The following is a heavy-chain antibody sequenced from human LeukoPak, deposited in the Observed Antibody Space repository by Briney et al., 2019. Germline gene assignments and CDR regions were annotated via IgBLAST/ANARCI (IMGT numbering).Heavy chain of an antibody. D-gene: IGHD1-7*01. CDR1: GFTFSSYS. CDR3: ARDSNWNYVGVYNWFDP. V-gene: IGHV3-21*01. CDR2: ISSSSSYI. Sequence: GGSLRLSCAASGFTFSSYSMNWVRQAPGKGLEWVSSISSSSSYIYYADSVKGRFTISRDNAKNSLYLQMNGLRAEDTAVYYCARDSNWNYVGVYNWFDPWGQGTLVTVSS. J-gene: IGHJ5*02.